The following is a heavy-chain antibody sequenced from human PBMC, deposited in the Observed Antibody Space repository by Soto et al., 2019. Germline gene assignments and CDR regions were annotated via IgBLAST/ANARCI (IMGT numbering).Heavy chain of an antibody. CDR2: ISGSGDIT. Sequence: WGSLRLSCAASGFTFSSYAMSWVRQAPGKGLEWVSSISGSGDITFYADSVKGRFTISRDNSKNKLYLQMNRLRAEDTAVYYCAKSFTIFGVVLTPCEYWGEGKMVSVSA. D-gene: IGHD3-3*01. V-gene: IGHV3-23*01. CDR1: GFTFSSYA. J-gene: IGHJ4*02. CDR3: AKSFTIFGVVLTPCEY.